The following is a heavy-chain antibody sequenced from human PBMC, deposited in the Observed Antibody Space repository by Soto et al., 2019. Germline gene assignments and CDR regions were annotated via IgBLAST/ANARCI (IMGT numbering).Heavy chain of an antibody. J-gene: IGHJ5*02. CDR2: IYYSGST. CDR3: ARHIHYYYGSGSYDDCWFDP. CDR1: GGSISSSSYY. V-gene: IGHV4-39*01. Sequence: PSETLSLTCTVSGGSISSSSYYWGWIRQPPGKGLEWIGSIYYSGSTYYNPSLKSRVTISVDTSKNQFSLKLRSVTAADTAVYYCARHIHYYYGSGSYDDCWFDPWGQGTLVTVSS. D-gene: IGHD3-10*01.